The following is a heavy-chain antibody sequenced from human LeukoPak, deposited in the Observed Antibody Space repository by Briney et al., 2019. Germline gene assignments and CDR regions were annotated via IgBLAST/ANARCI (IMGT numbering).Heavy chain of an antibody. CDR1: GFTFSNYY. CDR3: ASIVAYSRGWHSFDN. D-gene: IGHD6-25*01. J-gene: IGHJ4*02. CDR2: ITSTSSYT. Sequence: PGGSLRLSCAASGFTFSNYYMNWVRQAPGKGLEWVSSITSTSSYTYYADSVKGRFTISRDNAKNSLFLQMSSLRVEDTAVYYCASIVAYSRGWHSFDNWGQGALVTVSS. V-gene: IGHV3-21*06.